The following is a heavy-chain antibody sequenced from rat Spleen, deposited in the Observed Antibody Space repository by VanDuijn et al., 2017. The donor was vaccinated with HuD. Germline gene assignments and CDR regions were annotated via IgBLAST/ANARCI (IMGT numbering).Heavy chain of an antibody. Sequence: QVQLKESGPGLVQPSQTLSLTCTVSGFSLTNFHVTWVRQPPGKGLEWVGVIWAGGSTAYNSLLKSRLSISRDTSKSQVFLEMNSLQTEDTAIYYCTRDLSGSSYWGQGVMVTVSS. J-gene: IGHJ2*01. D-gene: IGHD5-1*01. V-gene: IGHV2-43*01. CDR2: IWAGGST. CDR1: GFSLTNFH. CDR3: TRDLSGSSY.